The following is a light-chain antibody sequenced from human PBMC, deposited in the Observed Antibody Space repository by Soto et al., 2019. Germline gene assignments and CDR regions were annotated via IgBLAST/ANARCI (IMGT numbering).Light chain of an antibody. CDR3: SSSAGTKNMV. Sequence: QSVLTQPPSASGSPGQSVTISCTGTPSDVGASNYVSWYQQQPGKAPKLMISEVSKRPSGVPDRFAGSKSGNTASLTVSGLQAEDEADYYCSSSAGTKNMVFGPGTKLTVL. V-gene: IGLV2-8*01. CDR1: PSDVGASNY. CDR2: EVS. J-gene: IGLJ2*01.